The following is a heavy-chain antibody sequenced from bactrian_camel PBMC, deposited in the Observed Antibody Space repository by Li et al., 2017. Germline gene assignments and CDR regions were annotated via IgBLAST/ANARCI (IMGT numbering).Heavy chain of an antibody. V-gene: IGHV3S31*01. J-gene: IGHJ4*01. CDR1: PDTMSLSRYV. D-gene: IGHD8*01. CDR2: LFPFNNQD. Sequence: VQLVESGGGSVEAGGSLRLSCTVSPDTMSLSRYVMGWFRQAPGSGREGVAALFPFNNQDFYADSVKGRFTVTRDNEHRTLYLQMNNLKPEDTATYYCAVDPCNGGNWHTITDYKDQGQGTQVTVS.